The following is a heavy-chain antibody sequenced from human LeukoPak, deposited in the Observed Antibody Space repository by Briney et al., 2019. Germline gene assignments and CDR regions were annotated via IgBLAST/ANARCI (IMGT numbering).Heavy chain of an antibody. J-gene: IGHJ4*02. CDR1: GFTFSSYG. CDR3: AKAPIESITIFGVAPLYFDY. CDR2: IRYDGSNK. D-gene: IGHD3-3*01. V-gene: IGHV3-30*02. Sequence: PGGSLRLSCGASGFTFSSYGMHWVRQAPGKGLEGVAFIRYDGSNKYYADSVKGRFTISRDNSKNTLYLQMNSLRAEDTAVYYCAKAPIESITIFGVAPLYFDYWGQGTLVTVSS.